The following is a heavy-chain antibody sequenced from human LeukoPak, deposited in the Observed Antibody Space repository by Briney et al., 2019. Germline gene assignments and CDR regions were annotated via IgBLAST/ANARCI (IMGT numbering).Heavy chain of an antibody. CDR3: ARGTTGGYNRGDAVDL. CDR2: INCNSGVT. V-gene: IGHV1-2*02. J-gene: IGHJ3*01. CDR1: EYAFISYY. Sequence: EASVKVSCKASEYAFISYYMHWVRQAPGQGPEWMGWINCNSGVTNYAQKFQGRVTMTRDTSTKTAYMELNRLTSDDTAVYYCARGTTGGYNRGDAVDLWGQGTMVTVSS. D-gene: IGHD5-24*01.